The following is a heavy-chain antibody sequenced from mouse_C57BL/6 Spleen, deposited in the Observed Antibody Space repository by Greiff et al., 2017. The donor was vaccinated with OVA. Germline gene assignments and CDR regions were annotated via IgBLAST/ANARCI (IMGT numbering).Heavy chain of an antibody. CDR2: IRNTANGYTT. V-gene: IGHV7-3*01. D-gene: IGHD4-1*01. CDR1: GFTFTDYY. Sequence: DVKLVESGGGLVQPGGSLSLSCAASGFTFTDYYMSWVRQPPGQALEWLGFIRNTANGYTTAYSASVKGRFTISRDNSQSIPYLQMNARGAEDSATYYCARYGANWGRFDYWGKGTTLTVSS. CDR3: ARYGANWGRFDY. J-gene: IGHJ2*01.